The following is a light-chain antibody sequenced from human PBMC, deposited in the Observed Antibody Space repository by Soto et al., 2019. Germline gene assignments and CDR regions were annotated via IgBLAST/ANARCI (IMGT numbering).Light chain of an antibody. V-gene: IGLV2-23*02. CDR3: FSYAGSKV. Sequence: QSALTQPASVSGSPGQSITISCTGTSSDVGNYKYVSWYQQHPGKAPKLMIYEVSNRPSGVSNRFSGSKSGNTASLTISGLQAEDETDYYCFSYAGSKVFGTGTKLTVL. CDR2: EVS. J-gene: IGLJ1*01. CDR1: SSDVGNYKY.